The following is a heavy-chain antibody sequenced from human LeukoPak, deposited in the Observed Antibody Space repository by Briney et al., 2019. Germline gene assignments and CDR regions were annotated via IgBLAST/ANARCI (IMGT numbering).Heavy chain of an antibody. J-gene: IGHJ5*02. V-gene: IGHV3-74*01. Sequence: GGSLRLSCAASGFTFSRHWMHWVRQAPGKGLVWISRINSDASDTNYADFVKGRFTISRDNSKNTLYLQMNSLRAEDTAVYYCAKGGYSYGPRNWFDPWGQGTLVTVSS. CDR2: INSDASDT. CDR1: GFTFSRHW. D-gene: IGHD5-18*01. CDR3: AKGGYSYGPRNWFDP.